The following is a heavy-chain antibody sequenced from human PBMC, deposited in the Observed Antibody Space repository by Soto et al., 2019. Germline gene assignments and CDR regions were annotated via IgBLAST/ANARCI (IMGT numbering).Heavy chain of an antibody. Sequence: PSETMSFTCTVSGGSIRSIIYYWGGTNKPPGKGREGIGSIFYSGSTYYNPSLKSRVTISVDTSKNQFSLKLSSVTAADTAVYYCARHLTYCSAGSCYSDFPYYGMDVWGQGTTVTVSS. CDR3: ARHLTYCSAGSCYSDFPYYGMDV. D-gene: IGHD2-15*01. CDR1: GGSIRSIIYY. J-gene: IGHJ6*02. CDR2: IFYSGST. V-gene: IGHV4-39*01.